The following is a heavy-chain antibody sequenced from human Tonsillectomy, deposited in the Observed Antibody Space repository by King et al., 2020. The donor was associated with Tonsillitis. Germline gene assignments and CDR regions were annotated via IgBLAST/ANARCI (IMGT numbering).Heavy chain of an antibody. D-gene: IGHD6-19*01. CDR2: IYWDDEK. J-gene: IGHJ4*02. CDR1: GFSLSSDGVG. Sequence: FTLKESGPTLVKPTQTLTLTCTFSGFSLSSDGVGVGWSRQPPGKALEWLALIYWDDEKRYSPSLESRLTITKDTSKNQVVLAMTNMDPVDTGTYYCAHSRYTNGWYTIPFWGQGTLVTVSS. CDR3: AHSRYTNGWYTIPF. V-gene: IGHV2-5*02.